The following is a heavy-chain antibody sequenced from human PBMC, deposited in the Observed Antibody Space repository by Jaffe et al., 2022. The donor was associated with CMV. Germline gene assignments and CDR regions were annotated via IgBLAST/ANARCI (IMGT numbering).Heavy chain of an antibody. CDR2: ISYDGSNK. Sequence: QVQLVESGGGVVQPGRSLRLSCAASGFTFSSYGMHWVRQAPGKGLEWVAVISYDGSNKYYADSVKGRFTISRDNSKNTLYLQMNSLRAEDTAVYYCAKGGLGYCSGGSCYSVIHYYGMDVWGQGTTVTVSS. CDR3: AKGGLGYCSGGSCYSVIHYYGMDV. CDR1: GFTFSSYG. V-gene: IGHV3-30*18. D-gene: IGHD2-15*01. J-gene: IGHJ6*02.